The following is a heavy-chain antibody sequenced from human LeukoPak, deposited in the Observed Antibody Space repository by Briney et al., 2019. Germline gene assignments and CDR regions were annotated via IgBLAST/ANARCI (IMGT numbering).Heavy chain of an antibody. D-gene: IGHD3-9*01. CDR1: GFTFSDHY. Sequence: PGGSLRLSCAASGFTFSDHYMDWVRQAPGKGLEWVSYISSSGSTIYYADSVKGRFTISRDNAKNSLYLQMNSLRAEDTAVYYCATDPYDILTGYGDHYWGQGTLVTVSS. J-gene: IGHJ4*02. CDR2: ISSSGSTI. CDR3: ATDPYDILTGYGDHY. V-gene: IGHV3-11*01.